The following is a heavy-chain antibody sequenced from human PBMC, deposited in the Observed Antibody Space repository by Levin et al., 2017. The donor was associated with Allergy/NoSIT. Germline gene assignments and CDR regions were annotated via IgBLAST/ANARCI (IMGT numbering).Heavy chain of an antibody. Sequence: GGSLRLSCTASGFTFSSYRMNWVRQAPGKGLEWVSTIYGNGDETYYVDSVKGRFTISRDNAKNSLYLQMNSLRADDTAVYYCARDMDYSGYNYHKFDYWGQGTLLTVSS. CDR2: IYGNGDET. CDR3: ARDMDYSGYNYHKFDY. J-gene: IGHJ4*02. D-gene: IGHD3-22*01. V-gene: IGHV3-21*01. CDR1: GFTFSSYR.